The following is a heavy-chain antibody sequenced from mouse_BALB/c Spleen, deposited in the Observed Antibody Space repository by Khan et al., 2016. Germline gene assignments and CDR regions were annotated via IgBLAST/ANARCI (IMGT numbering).Heavy chain of an antibody. J-gene: IGHJ4*01. V-gene: IGHV5-6-3*01. Sequence: EVELVESGGGFVQPGGSLELSCAASGFTFTTYAMSWVRQTPDKRLELFATINSDGSSTYKAETVKGRFTISRDNAKNTLYLQMSRLKSEDTAMYYCARVRHTMDYWGRGTSVTVSS. CDR3: ARVRHTMDY. D-gene: IGHD2-14*01. CDR2: INSDGSST. CDR1: GFTFTTYA.